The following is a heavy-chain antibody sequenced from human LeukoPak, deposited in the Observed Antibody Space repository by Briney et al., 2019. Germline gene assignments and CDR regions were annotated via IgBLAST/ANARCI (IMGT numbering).Heavy chain of an antibody. CDR2: INPSGGST. CDR3: ARAQMTYYDFWSGYFDY. J-gene: IGHJ4*02. CDR1: GYTFTSYY. V-gene: IGHV1-46*01. D-gene: IGHD3-3*01. Sequence: ASVKVSCKASGYTFTSYYMHLVRQAPGQGLEWMGIINPSGGSTSYAQKFQGRVTMTRDTSTSTVYMELSSLRSEDTAVYYCARAQMTYYDFWSGYFDYWGQGTLVTVSS.